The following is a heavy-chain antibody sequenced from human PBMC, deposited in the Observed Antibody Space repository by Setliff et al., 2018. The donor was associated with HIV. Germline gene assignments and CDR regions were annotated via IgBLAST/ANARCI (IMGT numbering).Heavy chain of an antibody. Sequence: PSETLSLTCAVYGGSFSAYYWSWIRQPPGKGLEWIGYIYYSGSTKHNPSLKSRVTISLDTSKNQFSLKLTSVTAADTAVYYCARYSPRGYTLTGPYWGQGTLVTVSS. V-gene: IGHV4-34*11. CDR3: ARYSPRGYTLTGPY. D-gene: IGHD6-25*01. J-gene: IGHJ4*02. CDR2: IYYSGST. CDR1: GGSFSAYY.